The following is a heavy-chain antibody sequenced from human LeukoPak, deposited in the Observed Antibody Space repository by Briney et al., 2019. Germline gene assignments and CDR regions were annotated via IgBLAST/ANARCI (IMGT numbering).Heavy chain of an antibody. D-gene: IGHD2-2*02. CDR2: IIPILGIA. V-gene: IGHV1-69*04. CDR3: ARVDCSSTSCYTYYYYYGMDV. Sequence: ASVKVSCKASGGTFSSYAISWVRQAPGQGLEWMGRIIPILGIANYAQKFQGRVTITADKSTSTAYMELSSLRSEDTAVYYCARVDCSSTSCYTYYYYYGMDVWGQGTTVTVSS. CDR1: GGTFSSYA. J-gene: IGHJ6*02.